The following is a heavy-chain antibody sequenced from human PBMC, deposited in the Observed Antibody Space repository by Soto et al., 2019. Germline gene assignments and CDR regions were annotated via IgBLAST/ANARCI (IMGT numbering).Heavy chain of an antibody. Sequence: GGSLRLSCSASGFTFSSYAMHWVRQAPGKGLEYVSAISSNGGSTYYADSVKGRFTISRDNSKNTLYLQMSSLRAEDTAVYYCVKGAARTTRAYFDYWGQGTLVTVSS. CDR2: ISSNGGST. CDR3: VKGAARTTRAYFDY. J-gene: IGHJ4*02. CDR1: GFTFSSYA. V-gene: IGHV3-64D*08. D-gene: IGHD6-6*01.